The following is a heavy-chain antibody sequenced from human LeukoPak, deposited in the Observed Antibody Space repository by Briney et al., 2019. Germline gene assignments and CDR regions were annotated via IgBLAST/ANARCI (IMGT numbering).Heavy chain of an antibody. V-gene: IGHV1-18*01. D-gene: IGHD2-2*01. CDR2: ISAYNGNT. J-gene: IGHJ5*02. CDR3: ARDVSSTSSWWFDP. CDR1: GYTFTSYG. Sequence: ASVTVSRKAFGYTFTSYGISWVRQAPGQGLEWMGWISAYNGNTNYAQKLQGRVTMTTDTSTSTAYMELRSLRSDDTAVYYCARDVSSTSSWWFDPWGQGTLVTVSS.